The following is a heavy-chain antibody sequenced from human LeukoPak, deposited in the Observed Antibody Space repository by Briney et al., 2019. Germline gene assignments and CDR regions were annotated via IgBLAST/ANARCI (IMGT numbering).Heavy chain of an antibody. CDR1: GGSISSYY. V-gene: IGHV4-59*01. J-gene: IGHJ4*02. Sequence: SSETLSLTCTVSGGSISSYYWSWIRQPPGKGLEWIGYIYYSGSTNYNPSLKSRVTISVYTSKNQFSLKLSSVTAADTAVYYCARVYDFWSGYLFDYWGQGTLVTVSS. CDR3: ARVYDFWSGYLFDY. CDR2: IYYSGST. D-gene: IGHD3-3*01.